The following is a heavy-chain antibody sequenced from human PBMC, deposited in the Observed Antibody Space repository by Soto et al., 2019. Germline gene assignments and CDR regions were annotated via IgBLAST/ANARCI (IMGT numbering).Heavy chain of an antibody. CDR3: ARDREYNWNYNWFDP. D-gene: IGHD1-7*01. CDR1: GYTFTSYG. J-gene: IGHJ5*02. V-gene: IGHV1-18*01. Sequence: QVQLVQSGAEVKKPGASVKASCKASGYTFTSYGISWVRQAPGQGLEWMGWISTYNGNTNYAQKLQGRVTMTTDTSSSTAYMELRSLRSDDTAVYYCARDREYNWNYNWFDPWGQGTLVTVSS. CDR2: ISTYNGNT.